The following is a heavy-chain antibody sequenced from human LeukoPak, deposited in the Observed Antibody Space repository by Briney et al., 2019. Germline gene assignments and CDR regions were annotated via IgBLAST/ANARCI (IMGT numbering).Heavy chain of an antibody. V-gene: IGHV1-69*05. CDR3: ASCYSSSSGPMGGVDYYYYYYMDV. CDR1: GGTFSSYA. CDR2: IIPIFGTA. D-gene: IGHD6-6*01. Sequence: SVKVSCKASGGTFSSYAISWVRQAPGQGLEWMGGIIPIFGTANYAQKFQGRVTITTDEPTSTAYMELSSLRSEDTAVYYCASCYSSSSGPMGGVDYYYYYYMDVWGKGTTVTVSS. J-gene: IGHJ6*03.